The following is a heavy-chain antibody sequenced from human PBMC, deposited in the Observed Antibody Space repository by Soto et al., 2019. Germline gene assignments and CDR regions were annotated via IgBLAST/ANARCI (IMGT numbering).Heavy chain of an antibody. D-gene: IGHD3-22*01. V-gene: IGHV3-21*01. Sequence: TVGSLRLSCAASGFTFSSYSMNWVRQAPGKGLEWVSSISSSSSYIYYGDSVKGRFTISRDNAKNSLYLQMNSLRAEDTATYYCARVHYYDSSGFYLWGQGTLVTVSS. CDR3: ARVHYYDSSGFYL. CDR2: ISSSSSYI. J-gene: IGHJ4*02. CDR1: GFTFSSYS.